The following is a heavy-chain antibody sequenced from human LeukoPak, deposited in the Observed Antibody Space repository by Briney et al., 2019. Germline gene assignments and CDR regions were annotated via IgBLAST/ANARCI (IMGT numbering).Heavy chain of an antibody. CDR1: GFTFSTYS. V-gene: IGHV3-21*01. CDR2: ISRSSSYI. CDR3: ARGSPYFYGTDLDY. J-gene: IGHJ4*02. D-gene: IGHD3-10*01. Sequence: GGSLRLSCAASGFTFSTYSMNWVRQAPGKGLEWVSSISRSSSYIYYADSVKGRFTISRDNAKNSLYLQMNSLRAEDTAVYYCARGSPYFYGTDLDYWGQGTLVTVSS.